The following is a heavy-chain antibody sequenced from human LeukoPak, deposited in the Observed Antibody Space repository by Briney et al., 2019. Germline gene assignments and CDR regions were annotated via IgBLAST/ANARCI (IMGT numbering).Heavy chain of an antibody. Sequence: GGSLRLSCAASGFTFDDYAMHWVRQAPGKGLEWVSGISWNSGSIGYADSVKGRFTISRDNAKNSLYLQMNSLRAEDTALYYCAKDSFGYSYGYFDYWGQGTLVTVSS. V-gene: IGHV3-9*01. CDR2: ISWNSGSI. CDR3: AKDSFGYSYGYFDY. D-gene: IGHD5-18*01. CDR1: GFTFDDYA. J-gene: IGHJ4*02.